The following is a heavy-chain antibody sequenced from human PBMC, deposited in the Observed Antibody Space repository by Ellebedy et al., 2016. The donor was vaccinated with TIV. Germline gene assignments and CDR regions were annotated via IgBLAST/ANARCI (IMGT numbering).Heavy chain of an antibody. CDR2: IKQDGGEK. CDR3: ARTLGSGSCY. J-gene: IGHJ4*02. Sequence: GGSLRLXXAASGFTFSSHWMHWVRQAPGKGLEWVANIKQDGGEKYYVDFVKGRFTISRDNAKNSLYLQMNSLRAEDTAVYYCARTLGSGSCYWGQGTLVTVSS. D-gene: IGHD6-19*01. V-gene: IGHV3-7*01. CDR1: GFTFSSHW.